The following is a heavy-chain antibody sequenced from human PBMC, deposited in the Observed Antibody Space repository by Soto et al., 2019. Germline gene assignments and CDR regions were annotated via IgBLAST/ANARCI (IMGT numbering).Heavy chain of an antibody. J-gene: IGHJ6*02. D-gene: IGHD2-2*01. CDR2: ISSSSSYI. CDR1: GFTFSNYS. Sequence: PGGSLRLSCAASGFTFSNYSMNWVRQAPGEGLEWVSSISSSSSYIYYADSVKGRFTISRDNAKNSLYLQMNSLRAEDTAVYYCASEFSNSYDGMDDWGQGTTVTLSS. CDR3: ASEFSNSYDGMDD. V-gene: IGHV3-21*01.